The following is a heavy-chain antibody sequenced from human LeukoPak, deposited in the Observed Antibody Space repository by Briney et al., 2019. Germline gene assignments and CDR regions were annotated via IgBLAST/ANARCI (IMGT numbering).Heavy chain of an antibody. J-gene: IGHJ4*02. CDR3: ARAYCSGGSCYLGYFDY. V-gene: IGHV4-34*01. D-gene: IGHD2-15*01. CDR2: INHSGST. Sequence: KPSETLSLTCAVNGGSFSGYYWSWIRQPPGKGLEWIGEINHSGSTNYNPSLKSRVTISVDTSKNQFSLKLSSVTAADTAVYYCARAYCSGGSCYLGYFDYWGQGTLVTVSS. CDR1: GGSFSGYY.